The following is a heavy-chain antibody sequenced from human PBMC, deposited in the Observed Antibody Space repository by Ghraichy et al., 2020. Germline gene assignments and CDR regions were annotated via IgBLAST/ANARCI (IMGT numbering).Heavy chain of an antibody. V-gene: IGHV4-39*01. D-gene: IGHD2-15*01. J-gene: IGHJ3*02. CDR3: ARPVGYCSGGSCWAAFDI. Sequence: SETLSLTCIVSGGSISSSTYYWGWIRQPPGKGLEWIGSIYYSGSTYYNPSLKSRLTISVDTSKNQFSLKLSSVTAADTAVYYCARPVGYCSGGSCWAAFDIWGQGTMVTVSS. CDR2: IYYSGST. CDR1: GGSISSSTYY.